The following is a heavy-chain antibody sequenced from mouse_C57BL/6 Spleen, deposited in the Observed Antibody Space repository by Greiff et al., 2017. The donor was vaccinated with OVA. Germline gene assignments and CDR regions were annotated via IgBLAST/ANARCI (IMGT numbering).Heavy chain of an antibody. Sequence: VQLQQSGPELVKPGASVKISCKASGYSFTGYYMNWVKQSPEKSLEWIGEINPSTCGTTYNQKFKGKATLTDDTDASTAYMQLKSLTSEDSAVYYCARGYYGSNPYFDYWGQGTTLTVSS. CDR3: ARGYYGSNPYFDY. CDR2: INPSTCGT. D-gene: IGHD1-1*01. V-gene: IGHV1-42*01. CDR1: GYSFTGYY. J-gene: IGHJ2*01.